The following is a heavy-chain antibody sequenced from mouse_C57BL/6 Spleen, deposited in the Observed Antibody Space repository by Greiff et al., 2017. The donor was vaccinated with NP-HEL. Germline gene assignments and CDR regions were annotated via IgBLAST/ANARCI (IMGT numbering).Heavy chain of an antibody. J-gene: IGHJ2*01. V-gene: IGHV1-19*01. CDR3: AREGTLLLRE. CDR1: GYTFTDYY. Sequence: EVQGVESGPVLVKPGASVKMSCKASGYTFTDYYMNWVKQSHGKSLEWIGVINPYNGGTSYNQKFKGKATLTVDKSSSTAYMELNSLTSEDSAVYYCAREGTLLLREWGQGTTLTVSS. CDR2: INPYNGGT. D-gene: IGHD1-1*01.